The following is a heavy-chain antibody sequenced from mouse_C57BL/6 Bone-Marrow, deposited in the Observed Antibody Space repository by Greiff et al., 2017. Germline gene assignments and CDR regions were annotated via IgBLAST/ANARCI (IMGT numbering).Heavy chain of an antibody. CDR3: AWGVVTDAAY. CDR1: GYTFTSYW. CDR2: LHPSDSDT. V-gene: IGHV1-74*01. J-gene: IGHJ3*01. Sequence: QVQLQQPGAELVKPGASVKVSCKASGYTFTSYWMHWVKQRPGQGLEWIGRLHPSDSDTNSNQKFKGKATLTVDKSSSTSYMQLSSLTSEDSAVYYCAWGVVTDAAYWGQGTLVTVSA. D-gene: IGHD2-2*01.